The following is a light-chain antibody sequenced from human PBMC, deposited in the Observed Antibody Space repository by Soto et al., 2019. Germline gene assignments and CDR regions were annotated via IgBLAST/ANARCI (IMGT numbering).Light chain of an antibody. J-gene: IGLJ3*02. CDR1: TGAVTSDYS. CDR3: LLYYRAALQWV. CDR2: GTN. Sequence: QAVVTQEPSLTVSPGGTVTLTCASSTGAVTSDYSPNWVQQKPGQPPRALIYGTNNKHSWTPARFSGSLLGGKAALTLSGVLPEDEADYYCLLYYRAALQWVFGGGTKLTVL. V-gene: IGLV7-43*01.